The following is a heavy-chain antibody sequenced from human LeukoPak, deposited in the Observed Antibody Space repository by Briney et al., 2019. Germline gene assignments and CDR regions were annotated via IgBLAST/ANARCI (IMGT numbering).Heavy chain of an antibody. V-gene: IGHV1-18*01. J-gene: IGHJ4*02. D-gene: IGHD2-15*01. Sequence: ASVKVSCKASGYTFSSHGISWVRQAPGQGLEWMGWISACNGNIKYAQKFQGRVTMTTDTSTSTAYMELRSLRSDDTAMYFCARDDLDCSGGTCYPDDFWGQGTLVTVSS. CDR2: ISACNGNI. CDR3: ARDDLDCSGGTCYPDDF. CDR1: GYTFSSHG.